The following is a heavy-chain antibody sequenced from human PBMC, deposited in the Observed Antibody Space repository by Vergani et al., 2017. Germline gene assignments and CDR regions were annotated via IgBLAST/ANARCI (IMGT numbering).Heavy chain of an antibody. CDR3: ARGRVGAVAGPAY. CDR2: ISSSSSYI. CDR1: GFTFSHYS. V-gene: IGHV3-21*01. Sequence: EVQMVESGGGLVKPGGSLRLSCVASGFTFSHYSMNWVRQAPGKGLEWVSSISSSSSYIYYADSVKGRFTISRDNAKNSLYLQMNSLRAEDTAVYYCARGRVGAVAGPAYWGQGTLVTVSS. D-gene: IGHD6-19*01. J-gene: IGHJ4*02.